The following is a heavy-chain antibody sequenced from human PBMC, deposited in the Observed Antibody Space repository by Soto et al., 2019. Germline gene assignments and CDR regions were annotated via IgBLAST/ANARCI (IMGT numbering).Heavy chain of an antibody. V-gene: IGHV1-46*04. J-gene: IGHJ4*02. CDR2: FNPMSGST. D-gene: IGHD6-13*01. Sequence: QVQLVQSGAEVKKPGASVKISCKTSGYIFITYYIHWVRQAPGQGLEWVALFNPMSGSTNYAQKLKGRVTVTSYTSTSTVYMELSSLISEDTALYYCARDLAAADYWGQGTLVTVYS. CDR1: GYIFITYY. CDR3: ARDLAAADY.